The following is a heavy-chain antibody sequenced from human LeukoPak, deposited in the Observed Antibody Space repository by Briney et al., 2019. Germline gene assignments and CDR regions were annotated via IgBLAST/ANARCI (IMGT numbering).Heavy chain of an antibody. D-gene: IGHD6-13*01. CDR2: ITSDGGDT. V-gene: IGHV3-64D*09. J-gene: IGHJ4*02. CDR3: VKSWATSWYVLDF. CDR1: GFTFSGYA. Sequence: RGSLRLSCSASGFTFSGYAMHWVRQAPGKGLEYVSVITSDGGDTYYADTVKGRFTISRDNSKNTLYLQMSSLKPEDTAVYYCVKSWATSWYVLDFWGQGTLVTVSS.